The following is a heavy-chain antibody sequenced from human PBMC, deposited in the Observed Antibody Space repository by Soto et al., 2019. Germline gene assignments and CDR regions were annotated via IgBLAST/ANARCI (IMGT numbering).Heavy chain of an antibody. Sequence: GGSLRLSCAASGFIVNSNYMSWVRQVPGKRLEWVSVIYSGGYTHYADSVKGRFTISRHNIKNTLYLQMNSLRAEDTAVYYCGRVYGAYGGFFEYRGQGIQVTVSS. J-gene: IGHJ4*02. CDR3: GRVYGAYGGFFEY. D-gene: IGHD4-17*01. CDR1: GFIVNSNY. V-gene: IGHV3-53*04. CDR2: IYSGGYT.